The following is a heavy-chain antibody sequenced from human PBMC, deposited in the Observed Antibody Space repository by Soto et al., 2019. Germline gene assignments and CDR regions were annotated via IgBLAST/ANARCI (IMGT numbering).Heavy chain of an antibody. CDR1: GFNFSDYQ. V-gene: IGHV3-11*06. J-gene: IGHJ4*02. CDR2: ISSGLTYT. CDR3: AREVAGSYGKDY. Sequence: GGSLRLSCAASGFNFSDYQMSWIRQAPGKGLECIASISSGLTYTYYTDSVKGRFTISRDNAENSLYLQMNSLRAEDTAVYYCAREVAGSYGKDYWGQGTLVTVS. D-gene: IGHD6-19*01.